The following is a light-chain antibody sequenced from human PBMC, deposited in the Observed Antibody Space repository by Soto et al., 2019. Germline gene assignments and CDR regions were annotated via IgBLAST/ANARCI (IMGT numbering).Light chain of an antibody. Sequence: EIVMTQSPATLSVSPGERATLSCRASQSVSSNLAWYQQKPGQAPRLLIYGASTRATGIPARFSGSGSGTESSLTSSGLQSEDFAVYYCKHYNTWPPPPPSGGGTKVDTK. CDR3: KHYNTWPPPPP. J-gene: IGKJ4*01. CDR1: QSVSSN. V-gene: IGKV3-15*01. CDR2: GAS.